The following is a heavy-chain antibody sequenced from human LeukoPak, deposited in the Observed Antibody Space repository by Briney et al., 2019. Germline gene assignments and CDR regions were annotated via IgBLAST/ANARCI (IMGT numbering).Heavy chain of an antibody. CDR3: AREEDIAVDNFDY. V-gene: IGHV4-38-2*02. CDR1: GYSISSGYY. Sequence: SETLSLTCAVSGYSISSGYYWGWIRQPPGKGLEWIGSIYHSGSTYYNPSLKSRVAISVDTSKNQFSLKLSSVTAADTAVYYCAREEDIAVDNFDYWGQGTLVTVSS. J-gene: IGHJ4*02. CDR2: IYHSGST. D-gene: IGHD6-19*01.